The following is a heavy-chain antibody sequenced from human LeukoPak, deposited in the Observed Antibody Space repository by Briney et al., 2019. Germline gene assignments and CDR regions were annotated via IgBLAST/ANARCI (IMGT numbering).Heavy chain of an antibody. Sequence: ASVKVSCKASGYTFTGYYMHWVRPAPGQGLEWMGWINPNSGGTNYAQKFQGRVTMTRDTSISTAYMELSRLRSDDTAVYYCAREGALRYYDSSGYYPYYFDYWGQGTLVTVSS. J-gene: IGHJ4*02. V-gene: IGHV1-2*02. CDR2: INPNSGGT. CDR3: AREGALRYYDSSGYYPYYFDY. CDR1: GYTFTGYY. D-gene: IGHD3-22*01.